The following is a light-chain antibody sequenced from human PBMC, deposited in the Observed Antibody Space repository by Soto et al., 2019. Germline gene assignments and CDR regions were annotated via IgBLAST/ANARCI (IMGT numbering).Light chain of an antibody. J-gene: IGLJ3*02. Sequence: QSVLTQPPSASGAPGQRVTISCSGSASNIGSNSVNWYQQLPGTAPRLLIYSNNQRPSGVPDRFSGSKSGTSASLAISGLQSEDEADYYCAAWDDGCLWVFGGGTQLTVL. V-gene: IGLV1-44*01. CDR3: AAWDDGCLWV. CDR2: SNN. CDR1: ASNIGSNS.